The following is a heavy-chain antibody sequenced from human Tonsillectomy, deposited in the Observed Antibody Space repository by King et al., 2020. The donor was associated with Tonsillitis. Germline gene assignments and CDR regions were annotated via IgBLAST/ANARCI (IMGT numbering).Heavy chain of an antibody. CDR3: ARATLPRYYDILTGSYYYYYYGMDV. D-gene: IGHD3-9*01. J-gene: IGHJ6*02. Sequence: VQLVESGGGVVQPGRSLRLSCAASGFTFSSYGMHWVRQAPGKGLEWVAVISYDGSNKYYADSVKGRFTISRDNSKNTLYLQMNSLRAEDTAVYYWARATLPRYYDILTGSYYYYYYGMDVWGQGTTVTVSS. CDR1: GFTFSSYG. CDR2: ISYDGSNK. V-gene: IGHV3-33*05.